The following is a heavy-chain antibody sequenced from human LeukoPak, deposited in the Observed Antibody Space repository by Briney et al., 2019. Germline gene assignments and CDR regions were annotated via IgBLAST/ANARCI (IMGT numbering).Heavy chain of an antibody. Sequence: GGSLRLSCTASKFTFSHYAMHWVRQAPGKGLEWVAVISYDGSNKYYADSVKGRFTISRDNSKNTLYLQMNSLRAEDTAVYYCARDDFWSGSPYYYYYGMDVWGQGTTVTVPS. CDR3: ARDDFWSGSPYYYYYGMDV. CDR1: KFTFSHYA. CDR2: ISYDGSNK. V-gene: IGHV3-30-3*01. D-gene: IGHD3-3*01. J-gene: IGHJ6*02.